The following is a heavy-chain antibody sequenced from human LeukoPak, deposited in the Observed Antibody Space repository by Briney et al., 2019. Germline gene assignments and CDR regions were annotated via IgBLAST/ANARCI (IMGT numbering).Heavy chain of an antibody. V-gene: IGHV1-58*01. CDR1: GFTFTSSA. J-gene: IGHJ6*03. D-gene: IGHD1-7*01. CDR3: AADLPQELRIPDPGSNTHYYYYYYMDV. Sequence: SVKVSCKASGFTFTSSAVQWVRQARGQRLEWIGWIVVGSGNTNYAQKFQERVTITRDMSTSTAYMELSSLRSEDTAVYYCAADLPQELRIPDPGSNTHYYYYYYMDVWGKGTTVTVSS. CDR2: IVVGSGNT.